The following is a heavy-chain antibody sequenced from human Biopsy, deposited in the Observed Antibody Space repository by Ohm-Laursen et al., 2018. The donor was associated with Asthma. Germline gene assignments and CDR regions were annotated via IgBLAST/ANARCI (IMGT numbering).Heavy chain of an antibody. V-gene: IGHV3-30-3*01. CDR2: KFFDGSNK. Sequence: SLRLSCAAFGFTFHNYVMHWVRQAPGKGLEWVAGKFFDGSNKYYADSVKGRFTISRDNSKDTLYLQVNSLRGDDTAVYYCARGKTWGRSYYFDYWGQGTLVTVSS. J-gene: IGHJ4*02. CDR3: ARGKTWGRSYYFDY. D-gene: IGHD6-6*01. CDR1: GFTFHNYV.